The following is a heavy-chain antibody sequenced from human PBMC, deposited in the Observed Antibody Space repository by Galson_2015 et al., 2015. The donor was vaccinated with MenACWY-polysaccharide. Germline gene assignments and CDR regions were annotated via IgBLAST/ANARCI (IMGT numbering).Heavy chain of an antibody. J-gene: IGHJ3*01. Sequence: SLRLSCAASGSRFRNSGMHWVRQAPGKGLEWVAVIQYDGSNKVYADSVKGRFTISRDNSKNTVFLEMNTLGVEDTALYYCAREGSRIVFHAFDVWGQGTMVIVSS. CDR1: GSRFRNSG. D-gene: IGHD3-10*02. V-gene: IGHV3-33*01. CDR3: AREGSRIVFHAFDV. CDR2: IQYDGSNK.